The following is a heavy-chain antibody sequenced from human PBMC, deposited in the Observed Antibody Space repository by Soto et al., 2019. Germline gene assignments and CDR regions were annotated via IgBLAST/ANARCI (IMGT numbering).Heavy chain of an antibody. J-gene: IGHJ4*02. CDR1: GFTFSSYG. CDR2: ISYDGSNT. CDR3: AKEGGLSGSYYISSSYYFDY. V-gene: IGHV3-30*18. Sequence: QVQLVESGGGVVQPGRSLRLSCVASGFTFSSYGMHWVRQAPGKGLEWVAIISYDGSNTYYADSVKGRFTISRDNSKNTLYLQMNGLRSEDTSVDYCAKEGGLSGSYYISSSYYFDYWGQGTLVNVSS. D-gene: IGHD1-26*01.